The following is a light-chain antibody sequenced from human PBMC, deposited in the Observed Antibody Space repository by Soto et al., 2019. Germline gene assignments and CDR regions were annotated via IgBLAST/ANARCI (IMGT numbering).Light chain of an antibody. CDR1: GSNIGNNY. Sequence: QSVLTQPPSVSAAPGQKVTISCSGSGSNIGNNYVSWYQQLPGTAPKLLIYDNNERPSGIPDRFSGSKSGTSATLGITGLQTGDEADYYCGTWDSSLSAVVFGGGTKLTVL. V-gene: IGLV1-51*01. CDR3: GTWDSSLSAVV. CDR2: DNN. J-gene: IGLJ2*01.